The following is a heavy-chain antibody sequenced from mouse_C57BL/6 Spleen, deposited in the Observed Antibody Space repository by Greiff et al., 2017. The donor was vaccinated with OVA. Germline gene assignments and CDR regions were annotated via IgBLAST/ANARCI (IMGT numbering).Heavy chain of an antibody. J-gene: IGHJ4*01. CDR3: ARSDLLINTPRAMDY. V-gene: IGHV1-52*01. D-gene: IGHD2-1*01. CDR2: IDPSDSET. CDR1: GYTFTSYW. Sequence: QVQLQQPGAELVRPGSSVKLSCKASGYTFTSYWMHWVKQRPIQGLEWIGNIDPSDSETHYNQKFKDKATLTVDKSSSTAYMQLSSLTSEDSAVYYCARSDLLINTPRAMDYWGQGTSVTVSS.